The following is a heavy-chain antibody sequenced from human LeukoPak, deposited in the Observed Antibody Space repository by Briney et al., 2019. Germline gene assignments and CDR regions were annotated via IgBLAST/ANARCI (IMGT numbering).Heavy chain of an antibody. CDR2: INYSGTT. Sequence: KASETLSLTRTVSGGSISSSSFYWAWIRQPPGKGLEWIASINYSGTTYYNPSLKSRVSISVDTSKNQFSLKLSSVTAADTVVYYCARRGAGLNWFDPWGQGTLVTVSS. D-gene: IGHD3-10*01. CDR3: ARRGAGLNWFDP. V-gene: IGHV4-39*01. J-gene: IGHJ5*02. CDR1: GGSISSSSFY.